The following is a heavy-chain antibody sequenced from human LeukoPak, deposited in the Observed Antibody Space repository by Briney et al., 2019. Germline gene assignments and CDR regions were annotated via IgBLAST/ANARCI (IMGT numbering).Heavy chain of an antibody. CDR3: ARFRANYDFWSGYYYFDY. V-gene: IGHV4-34*01. CDR2: INHSGST. J-gene: IGHJ4*02. CDR1: GGSFSGYY. D-gene: IGHD3-3*01. Sequence: SETLSLTCAVYGGSFSGYYWSWIRQPPGKGLEWIGEINHSGSTNYNPSLKSRVTISVDTSKNQFSLKLSSVTAADTAVYYCARFRANYDFWSGYYYFDYWGQGTLVTVSS.